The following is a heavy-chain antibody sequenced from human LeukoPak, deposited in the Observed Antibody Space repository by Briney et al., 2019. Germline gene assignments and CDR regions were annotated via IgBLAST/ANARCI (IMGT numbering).Heavy chain of an antibody. V-gene: IGHV3-11*04. D-gene: IGHD2-21*01. CDR2: ISSSGSTI. CDR1: GFTFSDYY. Sequence: PGGSLRPSCAASGFTFSDYYMSWIRQAPGKGLEWVSYISSSGSTIYYADSVKGRFTISRDNAKNSLYLQMNSLRAEDTAVYYCARAACGGDCYSGFDYWGQGTLVTVSS. CDR3: ARAACGGDCYSGFDY. J-gene: IGHJ4*02.